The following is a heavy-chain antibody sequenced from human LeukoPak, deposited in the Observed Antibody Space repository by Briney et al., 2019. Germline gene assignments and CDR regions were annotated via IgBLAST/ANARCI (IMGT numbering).Heavy chain of an antibody. J-gene: IGHJ4*02. CDR1: GFTFSSYG. CDR2: ISYDGSNK. CDR3: AKLAMVRGDLRPGFDY. Sequence: GGSLRLSCAASGFTFSSYGMHWVRQAPGKGLEWVAVISYDGSNKYYADSVKGRFTISRDNSKNTLYLQMNSLRAEDTAVYYCAKLAMVRGDLRPGFDYWGQGTLVTVSS. V-gene: IGHV3-30*18. D-gene: IGHD3-10*01.